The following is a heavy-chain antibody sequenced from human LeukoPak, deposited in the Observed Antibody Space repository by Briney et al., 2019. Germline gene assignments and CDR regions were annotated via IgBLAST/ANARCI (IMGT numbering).Heavy chain of an antibody. D-gene: IGHD2-2*02. CDR3: ATAPILRGEGGEHYKYGMDV. CDR2: IYHNGTR. Sequence: SETLSLTCAVSVSSISSGNWWSWVRQSPGKGLEWIGEIYHNGTRNYNPSLKSRVTISADTFKNHFSLKLTSVTAADTAVYYCATAPILRGEGGEHYKYGMDVWGQGPTVIVSS. CDR1: VSSISSGNW. J-gene: IGHJ6*02. V-gene: IGHV4-4*02.